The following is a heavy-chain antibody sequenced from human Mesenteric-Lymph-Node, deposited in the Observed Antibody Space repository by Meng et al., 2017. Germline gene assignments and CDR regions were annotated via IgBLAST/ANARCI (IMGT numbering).Heavy chain of an antibody. CDR3: AKDQPDYGDYQEDY. CDR1: GFTFTNFG. Sequence: EVQLLESGGGLVKPGGSLRLSLAASGFTFTNFGMSWVRQAPGKGLEWDSTISGSRGSTYYADSVKGRFTISRDNSKNTLYLQMNSLRAEDTAVYYCAKDQPDYGDYQEDYWGQGALVTVSS. D-gene: IGHD4-17*01. V-gene: IGHV3-23*01. CDR2: ISGSRGST. J-gene: IGHJ4*02.